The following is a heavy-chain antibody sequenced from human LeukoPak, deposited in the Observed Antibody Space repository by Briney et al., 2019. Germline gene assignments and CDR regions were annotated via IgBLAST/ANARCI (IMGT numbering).Heavy chain of an antibody. D-gene: IGHD3-3*01. CDR1: GFTFSSYV. Sequence: PGGSLRLSCSGTGFTFSSYVMHWVRQAPGKGLEYVSVISSNGGSTDYADSVKGRFSISRHNSKNTLYLQMNSLRAEDTAVYYCAISSSGDNGYYYGMDVWGQGTTVTVSS. CDR3: AISSSGDNGYYYGMDV. V-gene: IGHV3-64*04. CDR2: ISSNGGST. J-gene: IGHJ6*02.